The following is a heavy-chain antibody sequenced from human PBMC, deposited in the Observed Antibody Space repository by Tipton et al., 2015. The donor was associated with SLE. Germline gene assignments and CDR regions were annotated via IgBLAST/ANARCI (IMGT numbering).Heavy chain of an antibody. V-gene: IGHV3-72*01. J-gene: IGHJ2*01. CDR2: TRNKANSYTT. CDR1: GFTFSAHY. D-gene: IGHD6-19*01. CDR3: ARALSSGVHWYFHL. Sequence: SLRLSCAASGFTFSAHYLDWVRQAPGKGLEWLGRTRNKANSYTTEYAASVTGRFTISRDDSENSLFLQMNSLKTEDTAVYYCARALSSGVHWYFHLWGRGTLVTVSS.